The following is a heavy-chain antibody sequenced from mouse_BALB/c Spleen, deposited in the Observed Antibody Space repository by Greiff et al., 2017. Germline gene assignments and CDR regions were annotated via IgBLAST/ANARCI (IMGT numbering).Heavy chain of an antibody. J-gene: IGHJ3*01. CDR1: GFTFSSYG. V-gene: IGHV5-6*01. CDR3: ARQDWFAY. Sequence: EVMLVESGGDLVKPGGSLKLSCAASGFTFSSYGMSWVRQTPDKRLEWVATISSGGSYTYYPYSVKGRFTISRDNAKNTRYLQMSSLKSEDTAMYDCARQDWFAYWGQGTLVTVAA. CDR2: ISSGGSYT.